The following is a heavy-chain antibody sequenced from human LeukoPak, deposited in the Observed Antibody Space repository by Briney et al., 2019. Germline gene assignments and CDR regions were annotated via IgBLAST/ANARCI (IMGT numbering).Heavy chain of an antibody. D-gene: IGHD3-3*01. CDR1: GYTFTSYG. CDR3: ARERPSGYSFDY. V-gene: IGHV1-18*01. Sequence: ASVMVSCQASGYTFTSYGINWVRQAPGQGLEWLGWISAYSDNTNYAQKLQGRVTMTTDTSTSTAYMELRSLRSDDTAVYYCARERPSGYSFDYWGQGTLVTVSS. CDR2: ISAYSDNT. J-gene: IGHJ4*02.